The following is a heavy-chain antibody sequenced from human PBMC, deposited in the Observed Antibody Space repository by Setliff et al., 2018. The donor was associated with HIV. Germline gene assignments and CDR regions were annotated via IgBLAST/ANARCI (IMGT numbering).Heavy chain of an antibody. V-gene: IGHV4-38-2*02. J-gene: IGHJ4*02. D-gene: IGHD3-10*01. Sequence: SETLSLTCTVSGSSIRGGFYWGWIRQPPGKGLEWIGSLSNYGSTYYNPSIKNLVLMSLDTSKNQFSLRLSSVTAADTAIYFCARRGGGNYQTLYYFDYWGQGRLVTVPS. CDR1: GSSIRGGFY. CDR2: LSNYGST. CDR3: ARRGGGNYQTLYYFDY.